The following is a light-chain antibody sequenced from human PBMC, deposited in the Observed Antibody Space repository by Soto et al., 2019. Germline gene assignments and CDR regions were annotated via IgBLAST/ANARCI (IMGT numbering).Light chain of an antibody. CDR2: DVN. CDR1: SSDIGGYDY. CDR3: TSYASGSSHVV. V-gene: IGLV2-14*01. Sequence: QSALTQPASVSGSPGQSITLSCTGTSSDIGGYDYVSLYQRHPGKAPKLIMYDVNNRPSGVSNRFSGSKSGNTASLTSSGLQAEDEADYYCTSYASGSSHVVFGGGTKLTVL. J-gene: IGLJ2*01.